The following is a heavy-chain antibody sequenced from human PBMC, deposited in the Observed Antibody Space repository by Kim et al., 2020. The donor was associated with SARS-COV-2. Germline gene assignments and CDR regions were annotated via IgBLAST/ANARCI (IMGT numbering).Heavy chain of an antibody. D-gene: IGHD4-4*01. V-gene: IGHV3-23*01. CDR2: ISGSGGST. Sequence: GGSLRLSCAASGFTFSSYAMSWVRQAPGKGLEWVSAISGSGGSTYYADSVKGRFTISRDNSKNTLYLQMNSLRAEDTAVYYCAKVNYYSNCVRDYYGMDVWGQGTTVTVSS. CDR3: AKVNYYSNCVRDYYGMDV. CDR1: GFTFSSYA. J-gene: IGHJ6*02.